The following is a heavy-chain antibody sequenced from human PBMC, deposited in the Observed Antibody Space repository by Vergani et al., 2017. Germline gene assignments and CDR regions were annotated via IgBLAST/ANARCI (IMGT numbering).Heavy chain of an antibody. CDR2: IYSGDET. CDR3: ARGNYYGSGTYVDP. D-gene: IGHD3-10*01. CDR1: GSTVSGNY. J-gene: IGHJ5*02. V-gene: IGHV3-66*02. Sequence: EQLLQSGGGVVQPGGSLRLSCAASGSTVSGNYMTWVRQAPGKGLEWVSHIYSGDETYYADSVKGRVTISRDTSKNTLHLQINNLRVEDTAVYYCARGNYYGSGTYVDPWGQGTLVTVSS.